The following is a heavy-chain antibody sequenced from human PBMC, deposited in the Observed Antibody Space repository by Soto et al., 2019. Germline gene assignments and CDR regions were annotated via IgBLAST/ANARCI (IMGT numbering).Heavy chain of an antibody. J-gene: IGHJ4*02. Sequence: ASVKVSCKASGDTFTANYIHWVRQAPGQGFEWMGWINPKSGGTKYPQKFQGRVTMTRDTSLSTVYMTLTRLTSDDTAVYYCARGVGGNLVYFDWWGQGTLVTVSS. V-gene: IGHV1-2*02. CDR1: GDTFTANY. CDR3: ARGVGGNLVYFDW. D-gene: IGHD2-15*01. CDR2: INPKSGGT.